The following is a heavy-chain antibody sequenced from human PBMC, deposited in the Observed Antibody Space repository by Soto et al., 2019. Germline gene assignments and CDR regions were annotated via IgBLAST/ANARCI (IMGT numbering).Heavy chain of an antibody. CDR3: AKGGVPAGMPGYYYMDV. CDR2: ISYDGSNR. Sequence: QVQLVESGGGVVQPGRSVRLSCAASGFTFSSFGMHWVRQAPGKGLEWVAIISYDGSNRYYGDSVKGRITISRDNSKNTVYLEMNSLRVEDTAVYYCAKGGVPAGMPGYYYMDVWGNGIAVNISS. CDR1: GFTFSSFG. J-gene: IGHJ6*03. V-gene: IGHV3-30*18. D-gene: IGHD2-2*01.